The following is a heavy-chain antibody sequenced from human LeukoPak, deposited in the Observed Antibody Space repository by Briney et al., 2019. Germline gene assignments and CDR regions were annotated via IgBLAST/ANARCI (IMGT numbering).Heavy chain of an antibody. CDR1: GGSISSYY. J-gene: IGHJ6*03. V-gene: IGHV4-59*01. CDR2: IYYSGST. CDR3: ARVEGYNYYYYMDV. Sequence: SETLSLTCTVSGGSISSYYWSWLRQPPGKGLEWIGYIYYSGSTNYNPSLKSRVTISVDTSKNQFSLKLSSVTAADTAVYYCARVEGYNYYYYMDVWGKGTTVTVSS. D-gene: IGHD5-24*01.